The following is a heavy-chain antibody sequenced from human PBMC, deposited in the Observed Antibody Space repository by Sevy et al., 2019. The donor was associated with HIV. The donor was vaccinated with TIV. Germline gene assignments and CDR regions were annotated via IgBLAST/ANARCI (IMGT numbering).Heavy chain of an antibody. CDR2: IYYSGST. CDR1: GGSISSSSYY. CDR3: ARRVSRRMWELLVGYFDY. Sequence: SETLSLTCTVSGGSISSSSYYWGWIRQPPGKGLEWIGSIYYSGSTYYNPSLKSRVTISVDTSKNQFSLKLSSVTAADTAVYYCARRVSRRMWELLVGYFDYWGQGTLVTVSS. J-gene: IGHJ4*02. V-gene: IGHV4-39*01. D-gene: IGHD1-26*01.